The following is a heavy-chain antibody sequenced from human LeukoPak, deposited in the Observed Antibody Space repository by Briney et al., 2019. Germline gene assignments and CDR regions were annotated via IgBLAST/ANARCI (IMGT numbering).Heavy chain of an antibody. D-gene: IGHD5-24*01. Sequence: GGSLRLSCAASGFTFSSYGMHWVRQAPGKGLEWVAVISYDGSNKYYADSVKGRFTISRDNSKNTLYLQMNSLRAEDTAVYYCAKVPLEMATTTFDYWGQGTLVIVSS. V-gene: IGHV3-30*18. CDR2: ISYDGSNK. J-gene: IGHJ4*02. CDR3: AKVPLEMATTTFDY. CDR1: GFTFSSYG.